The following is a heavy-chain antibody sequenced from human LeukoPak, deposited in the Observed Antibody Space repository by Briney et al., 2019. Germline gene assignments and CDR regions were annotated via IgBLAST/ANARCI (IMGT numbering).Heavy chain of an antibody. Sequence: GGSLRLSCAASGFTFSSHRMSWVRQAPGKGLEWVANIKKDGSEKYYVDSVKGRFTISRDNAKTSLYLQMNSLRAEDTAAYYCARDLSGVTGYTYGRGIDYWGQGALVTVSS. CDR1: GFTFSSHR. CDR3: ARDLSGVTGYTYGRGIDY. D-gene: IGHD5-18*01. J-gene: IGHJ4*02. CDR2: IKKDGSEK. V-gene: IGHV3-7*01.